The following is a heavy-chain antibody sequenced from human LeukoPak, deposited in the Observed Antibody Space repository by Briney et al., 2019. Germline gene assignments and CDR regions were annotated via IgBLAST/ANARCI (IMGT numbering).Heavy chain of an antibody. D-gene: IGHD3-22*01. CDR1: GYSFTSYW. J-gene: IGHJ4*02. CDR2: IYPGDSDT. V-gene: IGHV5-51*01. Sequence: GESLQISCKGSGYSFTSYWIGWVRQMPGKGLEWMGIIYPGDSDTRYSPSFQGQVTISADKSISTAYLQWSSLKASDTAMYYCARQSFGDYYDSSGYYFDYWGQGTLVTVSS. CDR3: ARQSFGDYYDSSGYYFDY.